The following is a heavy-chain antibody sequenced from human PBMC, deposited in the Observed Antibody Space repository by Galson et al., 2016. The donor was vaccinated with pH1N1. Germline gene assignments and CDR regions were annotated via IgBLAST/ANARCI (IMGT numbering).Heavy chain of an antibody. V-gene: IGHV2-5*02. CDR1: GFSLSTNGVG. Sequence: PALVKPTQTLTLTCTFSGFSLSTNGVGVGWIRQPPGKALEWLALIYWDDEKRYSPSLKSRLTITKDTSKNQVVLTMTNMDPVDTATYYCAHIRSLPDSYCYCNMEVWGHGTTVTVSS. CDR3: AHIRSLPDSYCYCNMEV. CDR2: IYWDDEK. D-gene: IGHD1-14*01. J-gene: IGHJ6*02.